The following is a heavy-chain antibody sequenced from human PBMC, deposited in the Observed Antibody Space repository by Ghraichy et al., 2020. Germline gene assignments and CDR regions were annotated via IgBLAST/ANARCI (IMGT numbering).Heavy chain of an antibody. V-gene: IGHV3-74*01. CDR3: AGEGGDCPKSTCWKWFDP. J-gene: IGHJ5*02. CDR2: IKSDGSST. CDR1: GFTFSTSW. Sequence: GESLNISCVASGFTFSTSWMHWVRQAPGEGLVWVSRIKSDGSSTSYADSVKGRFTISRDNAKNTLYLQMNSLRVEDTAVYYCAGEGGDCPKSTCWKWFDPWGQGTLVTVSS. D-gene: IGHD2-8*01.